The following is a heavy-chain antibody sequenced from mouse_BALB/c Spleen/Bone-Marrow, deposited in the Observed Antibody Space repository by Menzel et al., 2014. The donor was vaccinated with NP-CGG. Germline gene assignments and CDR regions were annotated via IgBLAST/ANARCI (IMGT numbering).Heavy chain of an antibody. CDR3: ARLGYYGTMDY. Sequence: EVQLVESGGGLVQPGGSLKLSCAASGFDSSGYWMNWVRQAPGKGLERIGEINPDSSTINYTPSLKDKFIISRDNAKNTLYLQMSKVRSEDTALYYCARLGYYGTMDYWGQGTSVTVSS. V-gene: IGHV4-1*02. D-gene: IGHD1-1*01. CDR2: INPDSSTI. CDR1: GFDSSGYW. J-gene: IGHJ4*01.